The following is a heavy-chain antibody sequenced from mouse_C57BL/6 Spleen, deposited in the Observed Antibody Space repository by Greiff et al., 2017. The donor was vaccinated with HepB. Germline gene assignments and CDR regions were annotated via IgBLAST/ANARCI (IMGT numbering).Heavy chain of an antibody. D-gene: IGHD1-1*01. CDR3: ASSDGSSYDYYAMDY. Sequence: QVQLQQPGAELVRPGSSVNLSCKASGYTFTSYWMHWVKQRPIQGLEWIGNIDPSDSETHYNQKFKDKATLTVDKSSSTAYMQLSSLTSEDSAVYYCASSDGSSYDYYAMDYWGQGTSVTVSS. J-gene: IGHJ4*01. CDR2: IDPSDSET. CDR1: GYTFTSYW. V-gene: IGHV1-52*01.